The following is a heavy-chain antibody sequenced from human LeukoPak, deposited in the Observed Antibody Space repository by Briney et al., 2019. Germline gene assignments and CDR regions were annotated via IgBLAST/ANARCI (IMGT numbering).Heavy chain of an antibody. D-gene: IGHD3-10*02. CDR1: GFTFGDYA. CDR2: IRSKAYGGTT. CDR3: AELGITMIGGV. J-gene: IGHJ6*04. Sequence: GGSLRLSCTASGFTFGDYAMTWVRQAPGKGLEWVGFIRSKAYGGTTEYAASVKGRFTISRDNAKNSLYLQMNSLRAEDTAVYYCAELGITMIGGVWGKGTTVTISS. V-gene: IGHV3-49*04.